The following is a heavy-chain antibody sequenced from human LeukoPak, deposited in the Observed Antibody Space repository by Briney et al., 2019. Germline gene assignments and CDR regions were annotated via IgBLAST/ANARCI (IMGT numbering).Heavy chain of an antibody. V-gene: IGHV4-59*12. D-gene: IGHD3-3*01. CDR3: ARGTPITIFGVVIPYWFDP. CDR2: IYYSGST. J-gene: IGHJ5*02. Sequence: SETLSLTCTVSGGSISSYYWSWIRQPPGKGLEWIGYIYYSGSTNYNPSLKSRVTISVDTSKNQFSLKLSSVTAADTAVYYCARGTPITIFGVVIPYWFDPWGQGTLVTVSS. CDR1: GGSISSYY.